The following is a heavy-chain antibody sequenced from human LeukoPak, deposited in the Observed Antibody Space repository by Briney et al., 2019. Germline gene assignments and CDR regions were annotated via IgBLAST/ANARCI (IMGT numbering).Heavy chain of an antibody. V-gene: IGHV3-33*06. D-gene: IGHD6-19*01. CDR3: AKDHRGGWSGYFDY. Sequence: GGSLRLSCAASGFSFSTYGMYWVRQAPGKGLEWVAVIWHDESAEFYGDSVKGRFTISRDNSKNTLYLQMDRLRAEDTARYYCAKDHRGGWSGYFDYWGQGAVVTVSS. CDR1: GFSFSTYG. J-gene: IGHJ4*02. CDR2: IWHDESAE.